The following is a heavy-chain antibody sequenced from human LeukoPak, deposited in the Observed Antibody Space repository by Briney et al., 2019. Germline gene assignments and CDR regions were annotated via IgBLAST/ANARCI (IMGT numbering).Heavy chain of an antibody. Sequence: GGSLRLSCAASRFTVSSNYMSWVRKAPGKGLEWVSVIYSGGSTYYADSVKGRFTISRDNSKNTLYLQMNSLRAEDTAIYYCVRTKGYYYYYMDVWGTGTTVTVS. V-gene: IGHV3-53*01. CDR3: VRTKGYYYYYMDV. CDR1: RFTVSSNY. J-gene: IGHJ6*03. D-gene: IGHD2-8*01. CDR2: IYSGGST.